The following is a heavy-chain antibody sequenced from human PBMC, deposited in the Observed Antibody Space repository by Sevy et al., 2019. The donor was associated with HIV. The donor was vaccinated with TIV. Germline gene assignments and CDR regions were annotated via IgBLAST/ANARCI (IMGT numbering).Heavy chain of an antibody. V-gene: IGHV4-30-4*01. D-gene: IGHD5-18*01. CDR1: GGSINSSDSY. CDR2: IHYSGGT. CDR3: ASKRGYSHGSFDY. J-gene: IGHJ4*02. Sequence: SETLSLTCTVSGGSINSSDSYWSWIRQPPGKGLEWIGYIHYSGGTYYNPFLKSRVAMSVDTSEKQFSLRLSFLTAADTAIYYCASKRGYSHGSFDYWGQGTLVTVSS.